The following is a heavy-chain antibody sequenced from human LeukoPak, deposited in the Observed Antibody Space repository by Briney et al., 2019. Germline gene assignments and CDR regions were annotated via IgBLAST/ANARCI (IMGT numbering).Heavy chain of an antibody. V-gene: IGHV1-8*01. CDR1: GYTFTSYD. CDR3: ARGVRVGAINYFDY. J-gene: IGHJ4*02. D-gene: IGHD1-26*01. Sequence: GAPVKVSCKASGYTFTSYDINWVRQATGQGLEWMGWMNPNSGNTGYAQKFQGRVTMTRNTSISTAYMELISLRSEDTAVYYCARGVRVGAINYFDYWGQGTLVTVSS. CDR2: MNPNSGNT.